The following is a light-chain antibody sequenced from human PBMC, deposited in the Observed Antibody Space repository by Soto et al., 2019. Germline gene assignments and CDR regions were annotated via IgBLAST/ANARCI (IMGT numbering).Light chain of an antibody. CDR1: QSLLYSSNNNNY. V-gene: IGKV4-1*01. CDR3: QQYYSVPDT. Sequence: DIVMTQSPDSLAVTRGEVATIHCKSNQSLLYSSNNNNYLAWYQQKPGPPPKLLIYWASIRESGVPDRFSGGGSGTDLTLTISGLQSEDVAVYYCQQYYSVPDTFGLGTPLEI. J-gene: IGKJ2*01. CDR2: WAS.